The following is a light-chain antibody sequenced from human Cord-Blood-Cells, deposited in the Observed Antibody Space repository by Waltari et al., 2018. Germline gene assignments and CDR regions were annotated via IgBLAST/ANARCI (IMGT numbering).Light chain of an antibody. J-gene: IGLJ2*01. Sequence: QSALTQPASVSGSPGQSITISCTGTSSDVGSYNLVSWYQQHPGKAPKLMIYECSKRPSGVSTRFSGSKSGNPASLTISGLQAEDEADYYCCSYAGSSTFVVFGGGTKLTVL. V-gene: IGLV2-23*03. CDR2: ECS. CDR1: SSDVGSYNL. CDR3: CSYAGSSTFVV.